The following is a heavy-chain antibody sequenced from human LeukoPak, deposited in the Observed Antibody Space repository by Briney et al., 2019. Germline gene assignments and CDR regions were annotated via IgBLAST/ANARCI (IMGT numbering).Heavy chain of an antibody. J-gene: IGHJ4*02. V-gene: IGHV4-30-2*01. CDR3: ARPPYCSTTSCHTFDY. CDR2: IYHSGST. D-gene: IGHD2-2*02. Sequence: SQTLSLTCAVSGGSISSGGYSWNWIRQPPGKGLEWIGYIYHSGSTYYNPSLKSRVTISVDRSKNQFSLKLSSVTAADTAVYYCARPPYCSTTSCHTFDYWGQGTLDTVSS. CDR1: GGSISSGGYS.